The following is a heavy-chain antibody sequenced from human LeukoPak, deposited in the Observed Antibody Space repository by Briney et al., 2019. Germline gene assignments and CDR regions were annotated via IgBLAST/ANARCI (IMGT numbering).Heavy chain of an antibody. D-gene: IGHD3-10*01. V-gene: IGHV5-51*01. CDR3: ARHSIYHGSGSYVPRD. CDR2: IYPGDSDT. Sequence: GESLKISCKGSGYSFTSYWIGWVRQMPGKGLEWMGIIYPGDSDTRYSPSFQGQVTISADKSISTAYLQWSSLKASDTAMYYCARHSIYHGSGSYVPRDWGQGTLVTVSS. CDR1: GYSFTSYW. J-gene: IGHJ4*02.